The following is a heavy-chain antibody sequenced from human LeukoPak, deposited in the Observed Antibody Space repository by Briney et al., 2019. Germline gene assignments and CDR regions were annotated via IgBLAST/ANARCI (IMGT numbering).Heavy chain of an antibody. Sequence: PGGSLRLSCAASGFTFSSYRMHWVRQAPGKGLVWVSVINNDGSGANYADSVKGRSTISRDNAKNTLYLQMTSLGAEDTAVYYCVRGGFGHAMDVWGQGTTVTASS. J-gene: IGHJ6*02. CDR3: VRGGFGHAMDV. CDR2: INNDGSGA. V-gene: IGHV3-74*01. CDR1: GFTFSSYR. D-gene: IGHD3-10*01.